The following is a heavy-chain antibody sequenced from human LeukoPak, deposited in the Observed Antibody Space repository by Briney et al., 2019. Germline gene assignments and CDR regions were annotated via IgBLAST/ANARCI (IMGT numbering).Heavy chain of an antibody. CDR1: GLTVSSDY. CDR3: ARGFFSGGSCYGFDH. D-gene: IGHD2-15*01. J-gene: IGHJ4*02. CDR2: IYSGGST. V-gene: IGHV3-53*01. Sequence: GGSLRLSCAASGLTVSSDYMSWVRQAPGKGLEWVSVIYSGGSTYYADSVKGRFTISRDNSKNTLYLQMNSLRAEDTAVYYCARGFFSGGSCYGFDHWGQGTLVTVSS.